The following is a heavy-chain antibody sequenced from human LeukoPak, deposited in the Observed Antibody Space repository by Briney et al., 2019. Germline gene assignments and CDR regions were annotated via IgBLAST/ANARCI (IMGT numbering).Heavy chain of an antibody. J-gene: IGHJ4*02. Sequence: ASVKVSCKASGYTFTSYGISWVRQAPGQGLEWMGGIIPIFGTANYAQKFQGRVTITTDESTSTAYMELSSLRSEDTAVYYCARGPTEGTTVTGYDYWGQGTLVTVSS. D-gene: IGHD4-17*01. CDR1: GYTFTSYG. CDR3: ARGPTEGTTVTGYDY. CDR2: IIPIFGTA. V-gene: IGHV1-69*05.